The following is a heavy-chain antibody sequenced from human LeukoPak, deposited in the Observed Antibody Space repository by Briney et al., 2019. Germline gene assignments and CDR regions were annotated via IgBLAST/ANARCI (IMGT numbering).Heavy chain of an antibody. Sequence: GESLKISCKGSGYRFTNYWIGWVRQMPGKGLEWVGIIYPGDSDTRYSPSFQGQVTISADKSISTAYLQWSSLKASDTAMYYCARHGRFRIPGTTTADYWGQGTLVTVSS. J-gene: IGHJ4*02. D-gene: IGHD1-7*01. CDR3: ARHGRFRIPGTTTADY. CDR2: IYPGDSDT. CDR1: GYRFTNYW. V-gene: IGHV5-51*01.